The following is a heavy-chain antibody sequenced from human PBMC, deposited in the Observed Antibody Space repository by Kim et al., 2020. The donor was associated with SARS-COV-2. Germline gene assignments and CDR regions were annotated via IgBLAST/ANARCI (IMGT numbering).Heavy chain of an antibody. CDR3: ARGYCSSTSCYLSETVGWYFDL. CDR1: GFTFSSYS. V-gene: IGHV3-21*01. Sequence: GGSLRLSCAASGFTFSSYSMNWVRQAPGKGLEWVSSISSSSSYIYYADSVKGRFTISRDNAKNSLYLQMNSLRAEDTAVYYCARGYCSSTSCYLSETVGWYFDLWGRGTLVTVSS. D-gene: IGHD2-2*01. J-gene: IGHJ2*01. CDR2: ISSSSSYI.